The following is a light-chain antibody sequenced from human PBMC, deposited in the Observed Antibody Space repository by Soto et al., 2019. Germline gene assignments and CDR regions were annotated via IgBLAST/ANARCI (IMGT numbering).Light chain of an antibody. CDR1: QDISNY. CDR3: QKYNSALT. V-gene: IGKV1-27*01. Sequence: DIQMTQSPSSLSASVGDRITITCRASQDISNYLAWYQQKPGKVPKLLIYSASTLQSGVPSRFSGSGSGTDFTLTISSLQPEDVATYFCQKYNSALTCGQGTRREIK. J-gene: IGKJ5*01. CDR2: SAS.